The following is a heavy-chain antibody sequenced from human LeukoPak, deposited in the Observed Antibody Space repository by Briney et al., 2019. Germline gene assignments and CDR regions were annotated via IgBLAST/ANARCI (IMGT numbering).Heavy chain of an antibody. CDR1: GFNINIFGM. V-gene: IGHV4-4*02. J-gene: IGHJ5*02. Sequence: PGGSLRLSCAASGFNINIFGMSWVRQPPGKGLEWIGEIYHSGSTNYNPSLKSRVTISVDKSKNQFSLKLSSVTAADTAVYYCARATMVRGVIIRNWFDPWGQGTLVTVSS. CDR2: IYHSGST. CDR3: ARATMVRGVIIRNWFDP. D-gene: IGHD3-10*01.